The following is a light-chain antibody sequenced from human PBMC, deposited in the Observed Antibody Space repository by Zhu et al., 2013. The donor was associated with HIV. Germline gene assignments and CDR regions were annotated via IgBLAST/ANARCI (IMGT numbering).Light chain of an antibody. CDR3: QQYNSYSSYT. J-gene: IGKJ2*01. CDR2: DAS. Sequence: DIQMTQSPSTLSASVGDRVTITCRASQSVSSWLAWYQQKPGKVPKLLIYDASSLESGVPSRFSGSGSGTEFTLTISSLQPDDFATYYCQQYNSYSSYTFGQGTKLEIK. CDR1: QSVSSW. V-gene: IGKV1-5*01.